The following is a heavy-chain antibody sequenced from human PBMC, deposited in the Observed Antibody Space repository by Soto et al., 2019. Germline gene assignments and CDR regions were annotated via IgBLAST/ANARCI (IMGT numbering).Heavy chain of an antibody. D-gene: IGHD3-10*01. J-gene: IGHJ4*02. CDR1: GGSITSSSYY. Sequence: SETLSLTCTVSGGSITSSSYYWGWIRQPPGKVLEWIGSIYYSGSTYYNPSLKSRVTISVDTSKNQFSLKLSSVTAADTAVYYCARVFPDGSGMGPEYYFDYWGQGTLVTVSS. CDR3: ARVFPDGSGMGPEYYFDY. CDR2: IYYSGST. V-gene: IGHV4-39*01.